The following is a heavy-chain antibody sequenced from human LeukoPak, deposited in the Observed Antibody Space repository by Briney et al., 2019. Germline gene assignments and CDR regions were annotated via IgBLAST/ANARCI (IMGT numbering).Heavy chain of an antibody. J-gene: IGHJ4*02. D-gene: IGHD1-26*01. CDR3: AKDRAWGAFAY. Sequence: GGSLRLSCAASGFTFSGYAMSWVRQAPGKGLEWVSGISGDAGRTYYADSVKGRFTISRDNSKNTLYLQMNSLRAEDTAIYYCAKDRAWGAFAYWGQGTLVTVSS. CDR2: ISGDAGRT. CDR1: GFTFSGYA. V-gene: IGHV3-23*01.